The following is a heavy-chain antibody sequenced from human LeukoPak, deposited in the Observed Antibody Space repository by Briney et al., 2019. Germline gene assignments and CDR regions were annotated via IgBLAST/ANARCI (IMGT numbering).Heavy chain of an antibody. V-gene: IGHV1-2*02. CDR1: GYTFTGYY. D-gene: IGHD6-19*01. Sequence: ASVKVSCTASGYTFTGYYMHWVRQAPGQGLEWMGWINPNSGGTNYAQKFQGRVTMTRDTSISTAYMELSRLRSDDTAVYYCARGGIEHPGQVAGTIDYWGQGTLVTVSS. CDR2: INPNSGGT. CDR3: ARGGIEHPGQVAGTIDY. J-gene: IGHJ4*02.